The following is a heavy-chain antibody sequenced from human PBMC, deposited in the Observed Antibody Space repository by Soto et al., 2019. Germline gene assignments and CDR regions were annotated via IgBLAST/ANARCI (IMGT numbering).Heavy chain of an antibody. CDR2: IYHSGST. V-gene: IGHV4-30-2*01. Sequence: QLQLQESGSGLVKPSQTLSLTCAVSGGSISSDTCSWSWIRQPPGKGLEWIGYIYHSGSTDYNPSLKRRDSISVDKSRTQFSLKLSSVSAADTAVYFCARVPVTIGYGMDVWGQGTTVTVSS. D-gene: IGHD4-17*01. CDR3: ARVPVTIGYGMDV. J-gene: IGHJ6*02. CDR1: GGSISSDTCS.